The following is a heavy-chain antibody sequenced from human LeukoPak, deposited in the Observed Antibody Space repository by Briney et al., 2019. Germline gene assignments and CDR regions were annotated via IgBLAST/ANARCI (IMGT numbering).Heavy chain of an antibody. CDR2: ISYDGSNT. CDR3: AKSLSSGWASYYFGH. CDR1: GFAFSTYY. J-gene: IGHJ4*02. Sequence: PGGSLRLSCAASGFAFSTYYIHWVRQPPGKGLEWVAVISYDGSNTYYADSVKGRFTISRDNSKNTLYLQMSSLRPEDTAGYYCAKSLSSGWASYYFGHWGQGTPVTVSS. V-gene: IGHV3-30*18. D-gene: IGHD6-19*01.